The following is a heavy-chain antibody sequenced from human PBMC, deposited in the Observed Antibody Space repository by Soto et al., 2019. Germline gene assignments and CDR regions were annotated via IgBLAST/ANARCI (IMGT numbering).Heavy chain of an antibody. Sequence: EVQLLESGGGLVQPGGSLRLSCAASGFTFSSYAMSWVRQAPGKGLEWVSAISGSGGSTYYADSVKGRFTISRDNSKNTLYLQVNSLRAEDTAVYYCAKVKGYYSSSWYYFDYWGQGTLVTVSS. J-gene: IGHJ4*02. V-gene: IGHV3-23*01. CDR1: GFTFSSYA. D-gene: IGHD6-13*01. CDR2: ISGSGGST. CDR3: AKVKGYYSSSWYYFDY.